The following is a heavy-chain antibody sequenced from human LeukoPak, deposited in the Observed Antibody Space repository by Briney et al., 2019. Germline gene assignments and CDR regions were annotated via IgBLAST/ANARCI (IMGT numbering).Heavy chain of an antibody. J-gene: IGHJ4*02. Sequence: SVKVSCKASGGTFSSYAISWVRQAPGQGLEWMGGIIPIFGTANYAQKFQGRVTITTDESTSTAYMELSSLRSEDTAVYYCARDRGYCSSTSYYTYYFDYWGQGTLVTVSS. V-gene: IGHV1-69*05. CDR2: IIPIFGTA. D-gene: IGHD2-2*02. CDR3: ARDRGYCSSTSYYTYYFDY. CDR1: GGTFSSYA.